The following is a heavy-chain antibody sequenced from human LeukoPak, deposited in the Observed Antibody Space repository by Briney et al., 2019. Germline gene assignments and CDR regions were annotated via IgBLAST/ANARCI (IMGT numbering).Heavy chain of an antibody. V-gene: IGHV3-21*01. Sequence: GGSLRLSCAASGFTFSSYSMNWVRQAPGKGLEWVSSISSSSSYIYYADSVKGRFTISRDNAKNSLYPQMNSLRAEDTAVYYCARDPPLWPFDYWGQGTLVTVSS. CDR3: ARDPPLWPFDY. CDR1: GFTFSSYS. D-gene: IGHD3-10*01. J-gene: IGHJ4*02. CDR2: ISSSSSYI.